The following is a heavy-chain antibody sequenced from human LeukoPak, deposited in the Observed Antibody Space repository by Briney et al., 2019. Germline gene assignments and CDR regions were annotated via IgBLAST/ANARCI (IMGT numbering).Heavy chain of an antibody. J-gene: IGHJ4*02. CDR2: IIPIFGTA. Sequence: GASVKVSRKASGGTFSSYAISWVRQAPGQGLEWMGGIIPIFGTANYAQKFQGRVTITTDESTSTAYMELSSLRSEDTAVYYCARAPFSGSYYIGRLTFDYWGQGTLVTVSS. D-gene: IGHD1-26*01. V-gene: IGHV1-69*05. CDR1: GGTFSSYA. CDR3: ARAPFSGSYYIGRLTFDY.